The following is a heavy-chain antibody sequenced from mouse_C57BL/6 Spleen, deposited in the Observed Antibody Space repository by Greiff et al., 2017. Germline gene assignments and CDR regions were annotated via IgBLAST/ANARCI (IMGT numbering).Heavy chain of an antibody. J-gene: IGHJ4*01. Sequence: EVKVEESGGGLVQPGGSVKISCAASGFTFSDYYMYWVSQTPEKRLEWVAHISNGGGSPSYPGTVKGRFTLSRDNATTTLYLQMSRLNSEDTAMYFCARPAAYDYDPYAMDYWGQGTSVTASS. CDR1: GFTFSDYY. CDR2: ISNGGGSP. V-gene: IGHV5-12*01. CDR3: ARPAAYDYDPYAMDY. D-gene: IGHD2-4*01.